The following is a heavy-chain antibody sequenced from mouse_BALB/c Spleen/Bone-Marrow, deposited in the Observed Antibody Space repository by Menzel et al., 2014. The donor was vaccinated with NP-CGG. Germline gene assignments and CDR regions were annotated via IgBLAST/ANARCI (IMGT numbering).Heavy chain of an antibody. Sequence: VQLKESGGGLVQPGVPLNLSCAASGFTFRSYGMSWVRQTPDKRLDLVATINNNGGSTYYPDSVKGRFTISRDNAKNTLYLQMSSLKSEDTAMYYCARDHRPWYFDVWGAGTTVTVSS. CDR1: GFTFRSYG. V-gene: IGHV5-6-3*01. CDR3: ARDHRPWYFDV. J-gene: IGHJ1*01. CDR2: INNNGGST.